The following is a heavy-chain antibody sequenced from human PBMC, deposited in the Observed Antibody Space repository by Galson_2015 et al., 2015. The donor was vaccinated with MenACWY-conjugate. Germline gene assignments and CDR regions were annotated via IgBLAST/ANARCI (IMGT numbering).Heavy chain of an antibody. CDR2: IYSDGST. CDR1: GFTVSSSY. Sequence: SLRLSCAVSGFTVSSSYMTWVRQAPGKGLEWVSVIYSDGSTYSADSVKGRFTISRDNSKNTVFLQMTSLRAEDTAMYYCARDSRATTVWGLNKRKTIDYYYGMDVWGQGTTVIVSS. V-gene: IGHV3-53*01. J-gene: IGHJ6*02. D-gene: IGHD3-10*01. CDR3: ARDSRATTVWGLNKRKTIDYYYGMDV.